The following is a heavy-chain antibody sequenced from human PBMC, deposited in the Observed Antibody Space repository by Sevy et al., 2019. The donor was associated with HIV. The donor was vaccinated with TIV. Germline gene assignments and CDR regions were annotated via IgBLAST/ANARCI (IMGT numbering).Heavy chain of an antibody. Sequence: GGSLRLSCVASGFNFNIYSMSWVRQAPGKGLEWVSTLSFGCGRINRADSVQGRFTMSRDDSKKTVYLEMNSLRAEDTAVYYCAREGCTRPHDHWGQRTVVTVSS. D-gene: IGHD2-8*01. J-gene: IGHJ4*02. CDR3: AREGCTRPHDH. CDR2: LSFGCGRI. CDR1: GFNFNIYS. V-gene: IGHV3-23*01.